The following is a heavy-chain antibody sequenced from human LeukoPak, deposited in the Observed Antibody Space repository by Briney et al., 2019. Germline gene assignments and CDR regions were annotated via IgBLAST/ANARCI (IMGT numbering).Heavy chain of an antibody. Sequence: GGSLRLSCAASGLTVSSNYMSWVRQAPGKGLEWVSVIYSGGSTYYADSVKGRFTISRDNSKNTLYLQMNSLRAEDTAVYYCARTTVTSRRGGYFDYWGQGTLVTVSS. D-gene: IGHD4-17*01. CDR3: ARTTVTSRRGGYFDY. CDR1: GLTVSSNY. CDR2: IYSGGST. J-gene: IGHJ4*02. V-gene: IGHV3-53*01.